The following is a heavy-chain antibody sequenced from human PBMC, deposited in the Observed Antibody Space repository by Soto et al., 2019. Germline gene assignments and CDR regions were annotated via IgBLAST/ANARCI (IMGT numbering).Heavy chain of an antibody. CDR3: ARDLVEMATIIGY. V-gene: IGHV3-21*01. Sequence: GGSLRLSCAASGFTFSSYSMNWVRQAPGKGLEWVSSISSSSSYIYYADSVKGRFTISRDNAKNSLYLQMNSLRAEDTAVYYRARDLVEMATIIGYWGQGTLVTVSS. D-gene: IGHD5-12*01. J-gene: IGHJ4*02. CDR2: ISSSSSYI. CDR1: GFTFSSYS.